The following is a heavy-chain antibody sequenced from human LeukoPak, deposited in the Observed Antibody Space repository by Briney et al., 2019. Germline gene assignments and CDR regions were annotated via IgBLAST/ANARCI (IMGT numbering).Heavy chain of an antibody. CDR1: GFTFSSYA. Sequence: PGGSLRLSCAASGFTFSSYAMSWVRQAPGKGPEWVSGISGSGGSTYYADSVKGRFTISRDNSKNTLYLQMNSLRAEDMALYHCARDWATYYYDSSGYANDALDIWGQGTMVTVSS. CDR3: ARDWATYYYDSSGYANDALDI. D-gene: IGHD3-22*01. J-gene: IGHJ3*02. V-gene: IGHV3-23*01. CDR2: ISGSGGST.